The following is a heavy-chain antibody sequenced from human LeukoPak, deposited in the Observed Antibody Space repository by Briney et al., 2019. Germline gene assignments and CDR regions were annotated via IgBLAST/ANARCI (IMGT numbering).Heavy chain of an antibody. CDR3: ARLNYYAFDY. D-gene: IGHD3-10*01. V-gene: IGHV3-7*04. CDR2: INQDGSEK. J-gene: IGHJ4*02. CDR1: GFTFSSYW. Sequence: GGSLRLSCAASGFTFSSYWMTWVRQAPGKGLELVAIINQDGSEKYYVDSLKGRFTISRDNTKNSFFLQMNSLRAEDTAVYYCARLNYYAFDYWGQGTLVTVSS.